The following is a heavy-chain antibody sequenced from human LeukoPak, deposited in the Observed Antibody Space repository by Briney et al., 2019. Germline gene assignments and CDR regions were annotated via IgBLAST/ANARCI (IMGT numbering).Heavy chain of an antibody. V-gene: IGHV3-21*01. Sequence: GGSLRLSCAASGFTFSSYSMNRVRQAPGKGLEWVSSISSSSSYIYYADSVKGRFTISRDNAKSSLYLQMNSLRAEDTAVYYCAREVDLGHHDFWSGYLDAFDIWGQGTMVTVSS. D-gene: IGHD3-3*01. CDR3: AREVDLGHHDFWSGYLDAFDI. CDR2: ISSSSSYI. J-gene: IGHJ3*02. CDR1: GFTFSSYS.